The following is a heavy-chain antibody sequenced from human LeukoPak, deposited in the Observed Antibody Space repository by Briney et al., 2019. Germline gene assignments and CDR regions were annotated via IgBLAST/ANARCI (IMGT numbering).Heavy chain of an antibody. V-gene: IGHV1-69*01. Sequence: SVKVSCKASGGTFSSYAISWVRQAPGQGLEWMGGIIPSFGTANYAQKFQGRVTITADESTSTAYMEMSSLRSEDTAVYYCARSIVVVVAAGAYYYYGMAVWGKGTTVTVSS. CDR1: GGTFSSYA. CDR2: IIPSFGTA. D-gene: IGHD2-15*01. CDR3: ARSIVVVVAAGAYYYYGMAV. J-gene: IGHJ6*04.